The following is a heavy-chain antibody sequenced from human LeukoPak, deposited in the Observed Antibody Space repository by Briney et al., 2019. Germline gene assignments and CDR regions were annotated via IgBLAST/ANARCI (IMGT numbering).Heavy chain of an antibody. V-gene: IGHV3-48*02. CDR1: GFTFSSYS. CDR2: ISSSSSTI. D-gene: IGHD3-10*01. Sequence: GGSLRLSCAASGFTFSSYSMNWVRQAPGKGLEWVSYISSSSSTIYYADSVKGRFTISRDNAKNSLYLQMNSLREEDTAVYYCARDRGYSYYGSGSPRYYYYGMDVWGQGTTVTVSS. J-gene: IGHJ6*02. CDR3: ARDRGYSYYGSGSPRYYYYGMDV.